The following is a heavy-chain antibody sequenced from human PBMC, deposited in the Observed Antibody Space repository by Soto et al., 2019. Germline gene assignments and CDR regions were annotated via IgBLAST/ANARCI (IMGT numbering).Heavy chain of an antibody. CDR1: GGSINSGDYY. CDR3: ARTNYDYVWGSYRFDY. CDR2: VSYSGTT. D-gene: IGHD3-16*02. Sequence: SESLSLTCTVSGGSINSGDYYWSWIRQPPGKGLEWIGYVSYSGTTYYKPSLRSRITISLDTSKNQFSLRLASVTAADTAVYYCARTNYDYVWGSYRFDYWGQGTLVTVSS. V-gene: IGHV4-30-4*01. J-gene: IGHJ4*02.